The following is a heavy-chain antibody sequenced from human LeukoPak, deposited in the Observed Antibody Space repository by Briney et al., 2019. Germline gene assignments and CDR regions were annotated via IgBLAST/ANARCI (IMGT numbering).Heavy chain of an antibody. Sequence: GGSLRLSCAASGFTFSSYAMSWVRQAPGKGLEWVSAISGSGGSTYYADSVKGRFTISRDNSKNTLYLQVNSLRAEDTAVYYCAKKDSRELLRYYYYMDVWGKGTTVTVSS. CDR2: ISGSGGST. V-gene: IGHV3-23*01. D-gene: IGHD1-7*01. CDR3: AKKDSRELLRYYYYMDV. J-gene: IGHJ6*03. CDR1: GFTFSSYA.